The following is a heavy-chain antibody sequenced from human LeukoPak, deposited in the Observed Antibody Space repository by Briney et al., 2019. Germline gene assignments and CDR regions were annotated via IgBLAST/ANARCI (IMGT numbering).Heavy chain of an antibody. CDR3: ARLGYYEILTGYYSRTGTDY. V-gene: IGHV4-39*01. CDR1: GGSISSSSYY. D-gene: IGHD3-9*01. J-gene: IGHJ4*02. Sequence: ETLSLTCTVSGGSISSSSYYWGWIRQPPGKGLEWIGSIYYSGSTYYNPSLKSRVTISVDTSKNQFSLKLSSVTAADTAVYYCARLGYYEILTGYYSRTGTDYWGQGTLVTVSS. CDR2: IYYSGST.